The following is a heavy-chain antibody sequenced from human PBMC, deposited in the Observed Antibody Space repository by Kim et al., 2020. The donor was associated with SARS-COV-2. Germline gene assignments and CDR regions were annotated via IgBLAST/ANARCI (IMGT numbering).Heavy chain of an antibody. J-gene: IGHJ4*02. CDR3: ARAEAGFPSTLFDY. CDR1: GGSISSYY. Sequence: SETLSLTCTVSGGSISSYYWSWIRQPPGKGLEWIGYIYYSGSTNYNPSLKSRVTISVDTSKNQFSLKLSSVTAADTAVYYCARAEAGFPSTLFDYWGQGTLVTVSS. CDR2: IYYSGST. D-gene: IGHD2-2*01. V-gene: IGHV4-59*01.